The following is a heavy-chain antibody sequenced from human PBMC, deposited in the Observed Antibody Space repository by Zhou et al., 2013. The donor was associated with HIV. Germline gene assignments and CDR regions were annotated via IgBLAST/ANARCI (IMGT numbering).Heavy chain of an antibody. V-gene: IGHV1-69*05. CDR2: IIPIFGTA. CDR1: GGTFSSYA. CDR3: ALSPIVVVPAAIGYFDY. Sequence: QVQLVQSGAEVKKPGSSVKVSCKASGGTFSSYAISWVRQAPGQGLEWMGGIIPIFGTANYAQKFQGRVTITTDESTSTAYMELSSLRSEDTAVYYCALSPIVVVPAAIGYFDYWAREPWSPSPQ. D-gene: IGHD2-2*01. J-gene: IGHJ4*02.